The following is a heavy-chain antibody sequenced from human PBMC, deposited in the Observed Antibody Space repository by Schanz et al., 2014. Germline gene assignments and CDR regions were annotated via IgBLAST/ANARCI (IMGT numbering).Heavy chain of an antibody. V-gene: IGHV4-30-4*07. D-gene: IGHD6-13*01. J-gene: IGHJ4*02. Sequence: QVQLQESGPGLVKPSQTLSLTCAVSGVSISSGGYSWTWIRQPPGKGPEWIGYIFYSGSTNYNPSLKGRIPMSVDTSKNQFSLRLSSVTAADTAVYYCARAAGPVDYWGQGTLVTVSS. CDR2: IFYSGST. CDR3: ARAAGPVDY. CDR1: GVSISSGGYS.